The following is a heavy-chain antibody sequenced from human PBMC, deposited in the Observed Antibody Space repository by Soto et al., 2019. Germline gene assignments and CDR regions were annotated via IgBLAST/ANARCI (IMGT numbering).Heavy chain of an antibody. V-gene: IGHV1-3*01. D-gene: IGHD2-15*01. CDR1: GYTFTRYT. CDR3: ARGIATGQLDP. J-gene: IGHJ5*02. Sequence: ASVQVSCQASGYTFTRYTMNWVRQAPGQRLEWMGWINPDIGNTKSSHKFQDRVIITRDTSASTAYMDLGSLGSEDTAVYYCARGIATGQLDPWGQGTLVTVSS. CDR2: INPDIGNT.